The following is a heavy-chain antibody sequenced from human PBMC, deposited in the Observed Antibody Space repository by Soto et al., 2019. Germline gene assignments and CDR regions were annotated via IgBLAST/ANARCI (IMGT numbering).Heavy chain of an antibody. J-gene: IGHJ6*02. D-gene: IGHD5-18*01. Sequence: WTSAGGPIGSSSYSRGSTRQPTKKGLEWVGSIYCSGSTYYNPSPKSRVTISVETSKSQFSLKLSSVTGADTAVYYCTCIFSGGYGYRFYYYGMDVWGQGTSVTVSS. CDR1: GGPIGSSSYS. V-gene: IGHV4-39*01. CDR2: IYCSGST. CDR3: TCIFSGGYGYRFYYYGMDV.